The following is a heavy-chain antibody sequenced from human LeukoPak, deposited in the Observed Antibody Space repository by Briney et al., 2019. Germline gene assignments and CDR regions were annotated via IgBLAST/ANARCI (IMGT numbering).Heavy chain of an antibody. CDR3: SRENGAFSPFGY. D-gene: IGHD2-8*01. V-gene: IGHV4-4*02. CDR2: ISLTGLT. Sequence: PSDTLSLTCGVSGGSISNTNWWSWVRQPPGQGLEWIGEISLTGLTHYNPSLESRVTVSLDKSRNKLSLNLTSVTAADTAVYYCSRENGAFSPFGYWGQGTLVTVLS. CDR1: GGSISNTNW. J-gene: IGHJ4*02.